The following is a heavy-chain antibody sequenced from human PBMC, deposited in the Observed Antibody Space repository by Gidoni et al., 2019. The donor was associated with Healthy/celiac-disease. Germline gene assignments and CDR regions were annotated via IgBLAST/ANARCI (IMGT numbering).Heavy chain of an antibody. V-gene: IGHV4-34*01. Sequence: QVQLQQWGAGLLKPSETLSLTCGVYGGSFSGYYWSWIRQPPGKGLEWIGEINHSGSTNYNPSLKSRVTISVDTSKNQFSLKLSSVTAADTAVYYCARIHYDYIWGSYRPRAYFDYWGQGTLVTVSS. J-gene: IGHJ4*02. CDR2: INHSGST. D-gene: IGHD3-16*02. CDR3: ARIHYDYIWGSYRPRAYFDY. CDR1: GGSFSGYY.